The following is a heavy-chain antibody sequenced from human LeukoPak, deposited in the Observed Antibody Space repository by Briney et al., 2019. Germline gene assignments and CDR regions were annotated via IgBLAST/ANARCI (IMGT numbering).Heavy chain of an antibody. CDR3: ARDGTFDDYGNWFDT. J-gene: IGHJ5*02. CDR1: GFSFSSYS. Sequence: PGGSLRLSCAASGFSFSSYSMNWVRQVPGRGLEWVSYISSSGSTTYYLDSVKGRFTISRDNAENSLYLQMNSLRDEDTAVYYCARDGTFDDYGNWFDTWGQGTLVTVSS. V-gene: IGHV3-48*02. CDR2: ISSSGSTT. D-gene: IGHD4-17*01.